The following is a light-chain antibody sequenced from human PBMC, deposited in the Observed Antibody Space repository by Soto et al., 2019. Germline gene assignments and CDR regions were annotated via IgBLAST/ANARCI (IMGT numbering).Light chain of an antibody. Sequence: QSALTQPASVSGSPGQSITISCIGSSSDVGGYNYVSWYQHHPGRVPKPMIFEVSDRPSGVSSRFSGSKSGNTAYLTISGLQAEDEAEYYCCSYAGSRTHVLFGGGTKLTVL. CDR1: SSDVGGYNY. CDR3: CSYAGSRTHVL. CDR2: EVS. J-gene: IGLJ2*01. V-gene: IGLV2-14*01.